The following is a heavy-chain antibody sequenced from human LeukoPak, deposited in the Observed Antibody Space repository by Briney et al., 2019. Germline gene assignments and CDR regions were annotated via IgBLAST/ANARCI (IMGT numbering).Heavy chain of an antibody. D-gene: IGHD3-9*01. CDR2: ISSSSSYI. CDR1: GFTFSSYS. Sequence: PGGSLRLSCAASGFTFSSYSMNWVRQAPGKGLEWVSSISSSSSYIYYADSVKGRFTISRDNAKNTLYLQMNSLRAEDTAVYYCARDRGRYFDWLLWGQGTLVTVSS. J-gene: IGHJ4*02. V-gene: IGHV3-21*01. CDR3: ARDRGRYFDWLL.